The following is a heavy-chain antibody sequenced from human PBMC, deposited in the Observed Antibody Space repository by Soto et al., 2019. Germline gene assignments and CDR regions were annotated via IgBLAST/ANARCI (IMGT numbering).Heavy chain of an antibody. J-gene: IGHJ4*01. V-gene: IGHV3-21*06. Sequence: GGSLRLSCAASGFTLRTYTMNWVRQAPGKGLEWVSSISISSSDGCYADSVRGRFTISRDNAKNALYLQMNSLRADDTAVYFCVRGMNPLFGGQGTLVTVSS. CDR2: ISISSSDG. CDR1: GFTLRTYT. CDR3: VRGMNPLF.